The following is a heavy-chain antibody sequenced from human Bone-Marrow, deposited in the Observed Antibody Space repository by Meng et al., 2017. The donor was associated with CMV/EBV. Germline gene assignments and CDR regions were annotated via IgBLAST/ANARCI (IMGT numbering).Heavy chain of an antibody. CDR1: GGSISSYY. V-gene: IGHV4-59*01. D-gene: IGHD2-2*01. CDR3: ARDYCSSTSCYPSWFDP. CDR2: IYYSGST. Sequence: PETLSLTCTVSGGSISSYYWSWIRQPPGKGLEWIGYIYYSGSTNYNPSLKSRVTISVDTSKNQFSLKLSSVTAADTAVYYCARDYCSSTSCYPSWFDPWGQGTLVTFSS. J-gene: IGHJ5*02.